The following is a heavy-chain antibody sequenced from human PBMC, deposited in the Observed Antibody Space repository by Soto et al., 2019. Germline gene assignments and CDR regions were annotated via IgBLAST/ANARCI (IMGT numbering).Heavy chain of an antibody. D-gene: IGHD1-1*01. CDR3: ARDKDTSSWTGFDF. Sequence: GGSLRLSCAASGFTFATYAMSWVRQAPGKGLEWVSAISATGISTHYADSVKGRVTISRDNSANTLSLEMSSLTAEDTAVYYCARDKDTSSWTGFDFWGHGTLVTV. J-gene: IGHJ4*01. CDR1: GFTFATYA. CDR2: ISATGIST. V-gene: IGHV3-23*01.